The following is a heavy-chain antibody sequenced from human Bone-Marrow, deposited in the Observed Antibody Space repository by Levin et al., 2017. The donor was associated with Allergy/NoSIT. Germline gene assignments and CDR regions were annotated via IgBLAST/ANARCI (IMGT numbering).Heavy chain of an antibody. V-gene: IGHV3-33*01. Sequence: GGSLRLSCEASGFIFSDYNMHWVRQAPGKGLEWLAFIWYNDNNIFYGDSVRGRFTVSRDNSKNTVYLQMNSLRVEDTAVYYCARGNRNWDYTETGPNFDYWGRGTLVTVSS. CDR3: ARGNRNWDYTETGPNFDY. J-gene: IGHJ4*02. D-gene: IGHD1-7*01. CDR2: IWYNDNNI. CDR1: GFIFSDYN.